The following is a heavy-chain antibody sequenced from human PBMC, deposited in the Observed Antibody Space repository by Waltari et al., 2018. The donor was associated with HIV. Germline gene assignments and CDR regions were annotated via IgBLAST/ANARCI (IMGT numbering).Heavy chain of an antibody. V-gene: IGHV3-7*01. CDR3: AREGGRDCSGGSCYIDY. Sequence: EVEVVESGGGLVQRGGCLSLSCAGPGFTFGRSGMCVVRQAPGKGLAWVANINQDGRESYYVGSVEGRFTISRDNTKNLLYLQMNSLRAEDTAVYYCAREGGRDCSGGSCYIDYWGQGTLVTVSS. D-gene: IGHD2-15*01. J-gene: IGHJ4*02. CDR1: GFTFGRSG. CDR2: INQDGRES.